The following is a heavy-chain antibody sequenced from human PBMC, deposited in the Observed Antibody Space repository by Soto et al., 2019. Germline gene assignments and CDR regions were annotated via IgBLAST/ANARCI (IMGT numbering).Heavy chain of an antibody. CDR1: GFTYSIYA. CDR3: AKEIAVAVATPPEY. J-gene: IGHJ4*02. D-gene: IGHD5-12*01. CDR2: ISGGGGET. V-gene: IGHV3-23*01. Sequence: EVQLLESGGGLVQPGGSLRLSCTASGFTYSIYAMACVRQAPGKGLEWVSAISGGGGETYYADSVKGRFTISRDNSKNTVYLQMTNLRADDTAVYYCAKEIAVAVATPPEYWGQGTLVTVSS.